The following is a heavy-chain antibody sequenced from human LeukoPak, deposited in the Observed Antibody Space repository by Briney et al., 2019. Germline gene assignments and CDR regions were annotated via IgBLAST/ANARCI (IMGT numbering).Heavy chain of an antibody. CDR3: ATKQWLAPPPDS. D-gene: IGHD6-19*01. CDR2: INTDGTVT. CDR1: GFTFSKYW. V-gene: IGHV3-74*01. Sequence: GGSLRLSCAASGFTFSKYWMLWVRQAPGKGLESVSRINTDGTVTTYTDSVKGRFTVSRNNADNTMFLQMNSVRDEDTAVYYCATKQWLAPPPDSWGQGTPVTVSS. J-gene: IGHJ4*02.